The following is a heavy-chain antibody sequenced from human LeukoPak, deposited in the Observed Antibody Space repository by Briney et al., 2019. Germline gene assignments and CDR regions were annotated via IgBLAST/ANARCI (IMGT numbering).Heavy chain of an antibody. CDR2: ISYDGSNK. V-gene: IGHV3-30-3*02. CDR1: GFTFSGYP. J-gene: IGHJ4*02. CDR3: AKARYYYDSSGSHFDY. D-gene: IGHD3-22*01. Sequence: GKSLRLSCAASGFTFSGYPIHWARQAPGKGLEWVAVISYDGSNKYYADSVKGRFTISRDNSKNTLYLQMNSLRAEDTAVYYCAKARYYYDSSGSHFDYWGQGTLVTVSS.